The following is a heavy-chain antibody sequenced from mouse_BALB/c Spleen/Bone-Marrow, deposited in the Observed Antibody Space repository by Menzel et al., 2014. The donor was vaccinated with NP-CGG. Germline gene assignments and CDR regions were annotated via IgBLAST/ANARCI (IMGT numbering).Heavy chain of an antibody. Sequence: VQRVESGPGLVSPSQRLSITCTVSGFSLTSYGVHWVRQPPGKGLEWLGVIWAGGSTNYNSALMSRLSISKDNSKSXVFLKMNSLQTDDTAMYYCARDRGPPYWGQGTLVTVSA. V-gene: IGHV2-9*02. D-gene: IGHD3-1*01. CDR2: IWAGGST. CDR1: GFSLTSYG. J-gene: IGHJ3*01. CDR3: ARDRGPPY.